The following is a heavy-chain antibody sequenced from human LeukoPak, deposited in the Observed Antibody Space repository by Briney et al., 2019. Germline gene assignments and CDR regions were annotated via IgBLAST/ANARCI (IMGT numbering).Heavy chain of an antibody. J-gene: IGHJ4*02. V-gene: IGHV1-18*01. CDR3: ARVHVLLWFGEVYYFDY. CDR2: ISAYNGNT. Sequence: ASVKVSCKASGYTSTSYGISWVRQAPGQGLEWMGWISAYNGNTNYAQKLQGRVTMTTDTSTSTAYMELRSLRSDDTAVYYCARVHVLLWFGEVYYFDYWGQGTLVTVSS. D-gene: IGHD3-10*01. CDR1: GYTSTSYG.